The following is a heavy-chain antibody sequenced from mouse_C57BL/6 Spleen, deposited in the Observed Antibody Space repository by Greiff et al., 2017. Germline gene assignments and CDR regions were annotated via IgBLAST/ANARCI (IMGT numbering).Heavy chain of an antibody. Sequence: VQLQQSGAELVKPGASVKISCKASGYAFSSYWMNWVKQRPGKGLEWIGQIYPGDGDTNYNGKFKGKATLTADKSSSTAYMQLSSLTSEDSAVYFCARGGFYYGSSHAMDYWGQGTSVTVSS. V-gene: IGHV1-80*01. CDR1: GYAFSSYW. D-gene: IGHD1-1*01. J-gene: IGHJ4*01. CDR2: IYPGDGDT. CDR3: ARGGFYYGSSHAMDY.